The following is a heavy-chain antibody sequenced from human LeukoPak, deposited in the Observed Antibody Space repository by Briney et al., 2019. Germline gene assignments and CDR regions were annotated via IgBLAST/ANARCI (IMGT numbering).Heavy chain of an antibody. CDR3: ARDICGGTSCLVYYFDY. D-gene: IGHD2-2*01. J-gene: IGHJ4*02. Sequence: ASVKVSCKASGYTFTSYYMHWVRQAPGQGLEWMGWISGHNGDTKYAQKFQGRVTMTTDTSTTTAYMELRSLRSDDTAVYYCARDICGGTSCLVYYFDYWGQGTLVTVSS. CDR1: GYTFTSYY. CDR2: ISGHNGDT. V-gene: IGHV1-18*04.